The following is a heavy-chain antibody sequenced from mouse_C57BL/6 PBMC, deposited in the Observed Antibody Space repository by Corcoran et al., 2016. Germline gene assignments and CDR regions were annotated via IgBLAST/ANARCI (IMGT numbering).Heavy chain of an antibody. CDR1: GYTFTDYY. Sequence: EVQLQQSGPELVKPGASVKISCKASGYTFTDYYMNWVKQSHGKSLEWIGDINPNNGGTSYNQKFKGKATLTVDKSSSTAYMELRSLTSADSAVYYCARGVWFAYWGQGPLVTVSA. J-gene: IGHJ3*01. CDR2: INPNNGGT. CDR3: ARGVWFAY. V-gene: IGHV1-26*01.